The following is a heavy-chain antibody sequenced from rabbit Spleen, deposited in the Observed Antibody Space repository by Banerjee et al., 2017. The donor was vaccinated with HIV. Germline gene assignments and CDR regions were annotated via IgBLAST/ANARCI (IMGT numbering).Heavy chain of an antibody. CDR3: AREDVGGSVSL. V-gene: IGHV1S7*01. J-gene: IGHJ4*01. CDR2: IATITGKT. CDR1: GFTLSSYY. Sequence: QLEESAGGLVQPGGSLKLSCKASGFTLSSYYMNWVRQALGKGLEWIGCIATITGKTFYATWAKGRFTISSDNAQNTVDLHMNSLTAADTATYFCAREDVGGSVSLWGPGTLVTVS. D-gene: IGHD1-1*01.